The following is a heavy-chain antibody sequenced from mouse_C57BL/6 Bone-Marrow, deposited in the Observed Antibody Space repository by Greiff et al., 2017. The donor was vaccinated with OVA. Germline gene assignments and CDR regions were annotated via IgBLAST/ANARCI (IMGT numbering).Heavy chain of an antibody. CDR3: LWGWYFDV. D-gene: IGHD4-1*01. J-gene: IGHJ1*03. CDR1: GYTFTDYY. V-gene: IGHV1-76*01. CDR2: IYPGSGNT. Sequence: VKLMESGAELVRPGASVKLSCKASGYTFTDYYINWVKQRPGQGLEWIARIYPGSGNTYYNEKFKGKATLTAEKSSSTAYMQLSSLTSEDSAVYFCLWGWYFDVWGTGTTVTVSS.